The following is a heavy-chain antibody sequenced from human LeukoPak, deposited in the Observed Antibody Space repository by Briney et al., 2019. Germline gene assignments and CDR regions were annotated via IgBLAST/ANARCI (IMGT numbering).Heavy chain of an antibody. V-gene: IGHV3-11*04. CDR2: ISSSGSTR. J-gene: IGHJ4*02. CDR3: ARQTQSSGLEY. D-gene: IGHD6-19*01. Sequence: PGGSLRLSCAASGFTFSDYYMSWIRQAPGKGLEWVSDISSSGSTRYYADSVKGRFTISRDDAQNSLFLQMNSLRAEDTAVYYCARQTQSSGLEYWGQGTLVTVSS. CDR1: GFTFSDYY.